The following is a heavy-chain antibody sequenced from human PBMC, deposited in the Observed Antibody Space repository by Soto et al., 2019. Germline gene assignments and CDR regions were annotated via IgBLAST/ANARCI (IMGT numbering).Heavy chain of an antibody. V-gene: IGHV3-23*01. CDR3: AKNSGYYYDAFDM. D-gene: IGHD3-22*01. J-gene: IGHJ3*02. CDR2: ISGSGGST. Sequence: GSLRLSCSASGFIFSSNAMSWVRQAPGKGLEWVSGISGSGGSTFYADSVKGRFTISRDNSKNTLYLQMNSLRAEDTALYYCAKNSGYYYDAFDMWGQGTMVTVSS. CDR1: GFIFSSNA.